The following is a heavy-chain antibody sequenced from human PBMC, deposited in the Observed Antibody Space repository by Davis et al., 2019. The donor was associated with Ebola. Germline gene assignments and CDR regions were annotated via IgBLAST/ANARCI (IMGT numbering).Heavy chain of an antibody. V-gene: IGHV3-48*02. CDR3: ARDWGATDI. J-gene: IGHJ3*02. Sequence: GGPLRLSCAASGFTFSIYSMTWVRQAPGKGLDWVSYISSSSGTIYYADSVKSRFTISRDNAKNSLYLQMNSLRDEDTAVYYCARDWGATDIWGQGTMVTVSS. D-gene: IGHD1-26*01. CDR2: ISSSSGTI. CDR1: GFTFSIYS.